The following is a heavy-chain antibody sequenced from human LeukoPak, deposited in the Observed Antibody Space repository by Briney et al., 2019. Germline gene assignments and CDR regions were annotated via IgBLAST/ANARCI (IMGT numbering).Heavy chain of an antibody. CDR2: ISAYNGNT. Sequence: GASVKVSCKASGYTFTSYGISWVRQAPGQGLEWMGWISAYNGNTNYAQKLQGRVTMTTDTSTSTAYMELRSLRSDDTAVYYCARDHIVVVTAIHVSYYYGMDVWGQGTTVTVSS. CDR1: GYTFTSYG. J-gene: IGHJ6*02. CDR3: ARDHIVVVTAIHVSYYYGMDV. D-gene: IGHD2-21*02. V-gene: IGHV1-18*01.